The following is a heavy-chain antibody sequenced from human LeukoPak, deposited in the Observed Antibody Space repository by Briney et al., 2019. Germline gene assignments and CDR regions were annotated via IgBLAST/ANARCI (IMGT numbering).Heavy chain of an antibody. V-gene: IGHV3-7*01. CDR3: ARGRISLGIVVVDDAFDI. Sequence: GGSLRLSCAASGFTFSSYWMSWVRQAPGKGLEWVANIKQDGSEKYYVDSVQGRFTISRDNAKNSLYLQINSLRAEDTAVYYCARGRISLGIVVVDDAFDIWGQGTMVTVSS. D-gene: IGHD3-22*01. CDR1: GFTFSSYW. CDR2: IKQDGSEK. J-gene: IGHJ3*02.